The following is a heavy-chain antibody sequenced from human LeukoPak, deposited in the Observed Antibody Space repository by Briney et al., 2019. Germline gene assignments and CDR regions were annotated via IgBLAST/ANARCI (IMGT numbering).Heavy chain of an antibody. J-gene: IGHJ4*02. Sequence: SETLSLTCTVSGGSISSYYWSWIRQPPGKGLEWIGYIYYNGNTNYNPSLKSRVTISVDTSKNQFSLNLSSVTAADTAMYYCTRQGSYFNYWGQGTLVTVSS. CDR3: TRQGSYFNY. D-gene: IGHD3-10*01. CDR2: IYYNGNT. CDR1: GGSISSYY. V-gene: IGHV4-59*08.